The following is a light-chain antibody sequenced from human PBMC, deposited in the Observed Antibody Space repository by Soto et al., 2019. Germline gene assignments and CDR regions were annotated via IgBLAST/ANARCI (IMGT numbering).Light chain of an antibody. CDR2: GAS. Sequence: EVVMTQSPGSLSVSPGERATLSCTASQSVSSKLAWYQQKPGQAPRLLIYGASTRATGIPARFSGSGSGTEFTLTISSLQSEDFAVYYCQQYNKWPPWTFGQGTKVEIK. CDR1: QSVSSK. V-gene: IGKV3-15*01. J-gene: IGKJ1*01. CDR3: QQYNKWPPWT.